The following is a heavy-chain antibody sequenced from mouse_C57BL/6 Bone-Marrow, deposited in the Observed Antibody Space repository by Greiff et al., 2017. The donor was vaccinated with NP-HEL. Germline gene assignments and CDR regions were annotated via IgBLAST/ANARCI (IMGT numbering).Heavy chain of an antibody. CDR3: AREITTVVAPHY. J-gene: IGHJ2*01. CDR2: INPKNGGT. V-gene: IGHV1-22*01. CDR1: GYTFTDYN. Sequence: VQLQQSGPELVKPGASVKMSCKASGYTFTDYNMHWVKQSHGKSLEWIGYINPKNGGTSYNQKFKGKATLTVNKSSSTAYMELRSLTSEDSAVSYCAREITTVVAPHYWGQGTTLTVSS. D-gene: IGHD1-1*01.